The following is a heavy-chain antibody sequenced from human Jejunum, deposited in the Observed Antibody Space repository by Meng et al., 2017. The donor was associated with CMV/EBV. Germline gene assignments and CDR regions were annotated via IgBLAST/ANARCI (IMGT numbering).Heavy chain of an antibody. V-gene: IGHV7-4-1*02. Sequence: QVQVVQAGAEVKEPGASVKVSCKAAGYTFTSYGISWVRQAPGQGLEWMGWISTNTGNPTYAQGFTGRFVFSVDTSVSTAYLQISSLKAEDTAVYYCGTLKYTSGFYGPAYWGQGALVTVSS. CDR2: ISTNTGNP. CDR3: GTLKYTSGFYGPAY. CDR1: GYTFTSYG. J-gene: IGHJ4*02. D-gene: IGHD6-19*01.